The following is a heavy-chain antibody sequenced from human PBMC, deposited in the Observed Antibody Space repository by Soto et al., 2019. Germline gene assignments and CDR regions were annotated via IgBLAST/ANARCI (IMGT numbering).Heavy chain of an antibody. D-gene: IGHD3-22*01. J-gene: IGHJ4*02. V-gene: IGHV3-21*04. CDR1: GFIVSTIY. CDR3: AKGEPFNLITMIVAVITPFDS. CDR2: ISRTSDYI. Sequence: GGSLRLSCAASGFIVSTIYMSWVRQAPGRGLEWVASISRTSDYIFYVDSVKGRFTISRDNAQNSLYLQMNSLRAEDTAVYYCAKGEPFNLITMIVAVITPFDSWGQGTLVTAPQ.